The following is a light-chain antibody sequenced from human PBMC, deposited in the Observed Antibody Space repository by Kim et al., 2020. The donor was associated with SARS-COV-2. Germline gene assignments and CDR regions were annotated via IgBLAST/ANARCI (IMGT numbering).Light chain of an antibody. CDR2: AHN. CDR3: QSYDASPNWV. V-gene: IGLV1-40*01. CDR1: DANIGEGYD. J-gene: IGLJ3*02. Sequence: GQRVTISSTGSDANIGEGYDVHWYQKHPGTAPKLLIYAHNKRPSGVPDRFSGSKSGTSASLVITGLQAEDEADYYCQSYDASPNWVFGGGTKLTVL.